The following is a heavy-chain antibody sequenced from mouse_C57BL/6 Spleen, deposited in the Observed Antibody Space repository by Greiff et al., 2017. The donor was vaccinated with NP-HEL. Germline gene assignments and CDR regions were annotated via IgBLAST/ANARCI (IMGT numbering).Heavy chain of an antibody. CDR2: ISDGGSYT. CDR3: AREDYYGSSRYFDV. J-gene: IGHJ1*03. CDR1: GFTFSSYA. V-gene: IGHV5-4*01. D-gene: IGHD1-1*01. Sequence: EVKVVESGGGLVKPGGSLKLSCAASGFTFSSYAMSWVRQTPEKRLEWVATISDGGSYTYYPDNVKGRFTISRDNAKNNLYLQMSHLKSDDTAMYYCAREDYYGSSRYFDVWGTGTTVTVSS.